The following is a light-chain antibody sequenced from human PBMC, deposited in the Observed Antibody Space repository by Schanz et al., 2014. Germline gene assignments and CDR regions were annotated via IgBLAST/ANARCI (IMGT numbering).Light chain of an antibody. J-gene: IGLJ2*01. CDR1: SSDVGGYNY. CDR3: SSYTSSTLV. CDR2: EVS. Sequence: QSALTQPPSASGSPGQSVTISCTGTSSDVGGYNYVSWYQQHPGKAPELMIYEVSKRPSGVPDRFSGSKSGNTASLTISGLQAEDEADYYCSSYTSSTLVFGGGTKLTVL. V-gene: IGLV2-8*01.